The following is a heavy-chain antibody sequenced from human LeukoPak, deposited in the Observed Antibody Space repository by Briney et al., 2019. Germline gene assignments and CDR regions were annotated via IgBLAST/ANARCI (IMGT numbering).Heavy chain of an antibody. Sequence: PRGSLRLSCAASGYIFSNNGMHWVRQAPGKGLEWVAYIWYDGSDEDYADSVKGRFTISRDNSKNTLYLQMNSLRAEDTAVYYCARGIAAAGIKDAFDIWGQGTMVTVSS. V-gene: IGHV3-30*02. CDR2: IWYDGSDE. CDR3: ARGIAAAGIKDAFDI. J-gene: IGHJ3*02. CDR1: GYIFSNNG. D-gene: IGHD6-13*01.